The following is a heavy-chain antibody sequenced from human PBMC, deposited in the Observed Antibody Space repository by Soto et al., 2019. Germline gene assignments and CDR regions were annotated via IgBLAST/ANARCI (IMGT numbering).Heavy chain of an antibody. CDR3: AKGPYISDWRNYFDY. V-gene: IGHV3-9*01. CDR1: GFTFGDYA. CDR2: ISWNSGSI. Sequence: EVQLVESGGGLVQPGRSLRLSCAASGFTFGDYAMHWVRQVPGKGLEWVSGISWNSGSIDYMESVKGRFTISRDNAKNSLYLQINSLTTEDTALYDCAKGPYISDWRNYFDYWGQGTLVTVSS. J-gene: IGHJ4*02. D-gene: IGHD3-9*01.